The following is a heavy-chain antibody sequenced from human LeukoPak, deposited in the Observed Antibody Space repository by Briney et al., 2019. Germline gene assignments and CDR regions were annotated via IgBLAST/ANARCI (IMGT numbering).Heavy chain of an antibody. CDR1: GFTFSSYA. V-gene: IGHV3-23*01. J-gene: IGHJ3*02. Sequence: GGSLRLSCAAPGFTFSSYAMSWGRQGPGKGLEWVPAISVRGGRTYYADSVKGRFTISRDNSKNTLYLKMNSLRAEDTAVYYCAKEDNDILTGYYPPSLDIWGQGTMVTVSS. CDR3: AKEDNDILTGYYPPSLDI. D-gene: IGHD3-9*01. CDR2: ISVRGGRT.